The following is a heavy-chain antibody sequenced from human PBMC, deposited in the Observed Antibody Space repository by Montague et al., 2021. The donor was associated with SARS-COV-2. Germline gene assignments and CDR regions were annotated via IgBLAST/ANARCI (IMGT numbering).Heavy chain of an antibody. J-gene: IGHJ4*02. D-gene: IGHD4-11*01. CDR2: TYYRSKWYN. CDR1: GDSVSSNIAT. CDR3: ARITVSSKYYFDF. Sequence: CAISGDSVSSNIATWNWIRQSPSRGLEWLGRTYYRSKWYNDYAESVKSRITIDPDTSKHQFSLHLNSVTPEDTAVYYCARITVSSKYYFDFWGQGTLVTVSS. V-gene: IGHV6-1*01.